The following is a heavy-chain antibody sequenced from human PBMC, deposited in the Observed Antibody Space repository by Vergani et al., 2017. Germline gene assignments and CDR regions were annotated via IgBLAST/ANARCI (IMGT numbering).Heavy chain of an antibody. CDR3: VKDLGYDFWSGYYFNGMDV. D-gene: IGHD3-3*01. CDR2: ISSNGGST. V-gene: IGHV3-64D*06. J-gene: IGHJ6*02. Sequence: EVQLVESGGGLVQPGGSLRLSCSASGFTFSSYAMHWVRQAPGKGLEYVSAISSNGGSTYYADSVKGRFTISRDNSKNTLYLQMSSLRAEDTAVYYCVKDLGYDFWSGYYFNGMDVWGQGTTVTVSS. CDR1: GFTFSSYA.